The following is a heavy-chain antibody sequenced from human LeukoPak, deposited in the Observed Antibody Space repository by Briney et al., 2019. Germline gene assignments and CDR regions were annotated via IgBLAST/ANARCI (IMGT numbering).Heavy chain of an antibody. CDR2: IYPGDSDT. J-gene: IGHJ3*02. D-gene: IGHD6-6*01. Sequence: GESLKISCKGSGYSFTSYWIGWVRQMPGKGLEWMGIIYPGDSDTRYSPSFQGQVTISADKSNSTAYLQWSSLKASDTAMYYCARWRSSSSHPPDAFDIWGQGTMVTVSS. CDR3: ARWRSSSSHPPDAFDI. V-gene: IGHV5-51*01. CDR1: GYSFTSYW.